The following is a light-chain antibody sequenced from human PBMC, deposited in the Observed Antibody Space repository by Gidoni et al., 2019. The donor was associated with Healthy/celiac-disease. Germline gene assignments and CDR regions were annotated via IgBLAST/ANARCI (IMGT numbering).Light chain of an antibody. CDR3: SSYTSSSTRV. CDR2: YVS. CDR1: SSDVGGYNY. Sequence: QSALTQPAPVSGSPGQSITISCTGTSSDVGGYNYVSWYQQHPGKAPKLMIDYVSNRPSGVSNRFSGSKSGNTASLTISGLQAEDEADYYCSSYTSSSTRVFGGGTKLTVL. J-gene: IGLJ2*01. V-gene: IGLV2-14*01.